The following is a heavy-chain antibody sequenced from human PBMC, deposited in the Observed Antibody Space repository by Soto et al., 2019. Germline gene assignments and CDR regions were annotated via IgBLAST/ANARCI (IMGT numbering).Heavy chain of an antibody. Sequence: GGSLRLSCAASGFTFSSYAMSWVRQAPGKGLEWVSAISGSGGSTYYADSAKGRFTISRDNSKNTLYLQMNSLRAEDTAVYYCAKVSFSNSYYYYGMDVWGQGTTVTVSS. J-gene: IGHJ6*02. CDR2: ISGSGGST. V-gene: IGHV3-23*01. CDR1: GFTFSSYA. D-gene: IGHD4-4*01. CDR3: AKVSFSNSYYYYGMDV.